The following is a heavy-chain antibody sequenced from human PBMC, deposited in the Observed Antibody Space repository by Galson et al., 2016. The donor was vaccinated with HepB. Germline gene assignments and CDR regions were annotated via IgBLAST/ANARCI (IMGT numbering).Heavy chain of an antibody. CDR2: ISGRGNSI. Sequence: SLRLSCAASKFTFSDYYMSWIRQAPGKGLEWLAFISGRGNSIYYADSVKGRFTISRDNANNSLHLQMSNLSVEDTAVYYCARLSEANWLDPWGLGTLVVVSS. J-gene: IGHJ5*02. V-gene: IGHV3-11*01. CDR3: ARLSEANWLDP. CDR1: KFTFSDYY.